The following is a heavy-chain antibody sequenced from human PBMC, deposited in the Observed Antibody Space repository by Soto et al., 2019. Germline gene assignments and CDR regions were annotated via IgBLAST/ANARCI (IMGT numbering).Heavy chain of an antibody. J-gene: IGHJ4*02. Sequence: SETLSLTCTVSGGSISSGGYYWSWIRQHPGKGLEWIGYIYYSGSTHYNPSLKSRVTISVDTSKNQFSLKLSSVTAADTAVYYCAIAKIKAKSQPPIIDYWGQGTLVTVSS. CDR2: IYYSGST. CDR1: GGSISSGGYY. D-gene: IGHD1-26*01. CDR3: AIAKIKAKSQPPIIDY. V-gene: IGHV4-31*03.